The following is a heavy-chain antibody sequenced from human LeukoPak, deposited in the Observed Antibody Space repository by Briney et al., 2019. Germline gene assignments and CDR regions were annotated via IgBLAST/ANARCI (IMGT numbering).Heavy chain of an antibody. V-gene: IGHV3-7*01. J-gene: IGHJ4*02. D-gene: IGHD1-26*01. CDR3: ARGGGSPWY. CDR1: GFAFSDYW. Sequence: GGSLRLSCAASGFAFSDYWMSWVRQAPGKGLEWVANIKQDGSEKYYVDSVKGRFTISRDNAKNSLYLQMNSLRAEDTAVYYCARGGGSPWYWDQGTLVTVSS. CDR2: IKQDGSEK.